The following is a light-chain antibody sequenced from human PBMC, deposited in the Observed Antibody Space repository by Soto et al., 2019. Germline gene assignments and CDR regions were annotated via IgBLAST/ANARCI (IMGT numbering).Light chain of an antibody. CDR1: SSNIGAGYD. CDR3: QSYDSSLSEVV. V-gene: IGLV1-40*01. CDR2: GNT. Sequence: QPVLTQPPSVSGAPGQRVTISCTGSSSNIGAGYDVHWYQHLPGTAPKLLIYGNTNRPSGVPDRFSGFKSVTSASLAITGLQAEDEADYYCQSYDSSLSEVVFGGGTKLTVL. J-gene: IGLJ2*01.